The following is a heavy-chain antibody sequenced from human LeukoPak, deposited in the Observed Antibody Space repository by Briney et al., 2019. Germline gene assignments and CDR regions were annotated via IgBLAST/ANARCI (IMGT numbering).Heavy chain of an antibody. CDR2: INHSGST. CDR1: GGSFSGYY. CDR3: ASMPLRDSAFDI. D-gene: IGHD2-2*01. J-gene: IGHJ3*02. V-gene: IGHV4-34*01. Sequence: SETLSLTCAVYGGSFSGYYWSWIRQPPGKGLEWIGEINHSGSTNYNPSLKSRVTISVDTSKNQFSLKLSSVTAADTAVYYCASMPLRDSAFDIWGQGTMVTVSS.